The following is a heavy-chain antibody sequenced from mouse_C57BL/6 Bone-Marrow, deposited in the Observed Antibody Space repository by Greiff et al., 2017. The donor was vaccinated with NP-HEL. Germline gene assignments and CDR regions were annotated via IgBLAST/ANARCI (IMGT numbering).Heavy chain of an antibody. Sequence: DVKLVESGGDLVKPGGSLKLSCAASGFTFSSYCMSWVRQTPDKRLEWVATISSGGSYTYYPDSVKGRFTISRDNANNTMYLQMSRLKSEDTAMYYCARIYDGYYYAMDYWCQGTSVTVSS. J-gene: IGHJ4*01. V-gene: IGHV5-6*02. CDR1: GFTFSSYC. CDR3: ARIYDGYYYAMDY. D-gene: IGHD2-3*01. CDR2: ISSGGSYT.